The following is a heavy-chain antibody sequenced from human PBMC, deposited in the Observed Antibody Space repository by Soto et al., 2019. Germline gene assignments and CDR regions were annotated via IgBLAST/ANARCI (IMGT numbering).Heavy chain of an antibody. CDR3: AKDGDVDTAMVRIFDY. J-gene: IGHJ4*02. CDR1: GFTFSSYA. D-gene: IGHD5-18*01. CDR2: ISGSGGST. V-gene: IGHV3-23*01. Sequence: EVQLLESGGGLVQPGGSLRLSCAASGFTFSSYAMSWVRQAPGKGLEWVSAISGSGGSTYYADSVKGRFTISRDNSKNTLYRQMNSMRAEYTAVYYCAKDGDVDTAMVRIFDYWGQGTLVTVSS.